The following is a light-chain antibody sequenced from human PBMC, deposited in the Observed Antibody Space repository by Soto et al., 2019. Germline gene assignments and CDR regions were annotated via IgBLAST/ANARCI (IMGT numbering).Light chain of an antibody. CDR3: QLYSGSPMYT. CDR2: GAS. J-gene: IGKJ2*01. V-gene: IGKV3-20*01. Sequence: EMVLTQSPGSLALSPGARATLSCRASQSVSSGSLAWYQQKPGQAPRLLIYGASSRATGVPDRFSGSVSGTDFTLTISRLEPEDFAVYYCQLYSGSPMYTFGQGTRLDIK. CDR1: QSVSSGS.